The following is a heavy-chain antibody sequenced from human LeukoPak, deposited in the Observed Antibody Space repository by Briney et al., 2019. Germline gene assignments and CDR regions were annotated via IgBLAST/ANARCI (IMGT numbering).Heavy chain of an antibody. CDR2: IKQDGSEK. CDR1: GFTFSDYW. V-gene: IGHV3-7*01. Sequence: GGSLRLSCATSGFTFSDYWMSWVRQAPGKGLEWVANIKQDGSEKYYVDSVKGRFTISRDNAKNSLYLQMNSLRAEDTAVYYCASLYGMDVWGQGTTVTVSS. J-gene: IGHJ6*02. CDR3: ASLYGMDV.